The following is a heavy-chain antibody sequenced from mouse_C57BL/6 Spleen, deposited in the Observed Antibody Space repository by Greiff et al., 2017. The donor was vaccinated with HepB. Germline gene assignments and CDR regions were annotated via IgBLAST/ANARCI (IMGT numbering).Heavy chain of an antibody. CDR3: ARLRPYYFDY. V-gene: IGHV5-4*01. D-gene: IGHD1-2*01. CDR1: GFTFSSYA. J-gene: IGHJ2*01. Sequence: DVQLVESGGGLVKPGGSLKLSCAASGFTFSSYAMSWVRQTPEKRLEWVATISDGGSYTYYPDNVKGRFTISRDNAKNNLYLQMSHLKSEDTAMYYCARLRPYYFDYWGQGTTLTVSS. CDR2: ISDGGSYT.